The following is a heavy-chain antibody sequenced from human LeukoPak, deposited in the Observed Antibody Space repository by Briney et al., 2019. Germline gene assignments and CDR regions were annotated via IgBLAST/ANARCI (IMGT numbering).Heavy chain of an antibody. CDR1: GGSISSYF. CDR3: ARDSGYGFDY. J-gene: IGHJ4*02. CDR2: IHYSGSP. V-gene: IGHV4-59*01. Sequence: SETLSLTCTVSGGSISSYFWSWVRQPPGKGLEWIGFIHYSGSPNYNPSLKSRVTISVDTSKNQFSLKLSSVTAADTAVYYCARDSGYGFDYWGQGTLVTVSS. D-gene: IGHD5-12*01.